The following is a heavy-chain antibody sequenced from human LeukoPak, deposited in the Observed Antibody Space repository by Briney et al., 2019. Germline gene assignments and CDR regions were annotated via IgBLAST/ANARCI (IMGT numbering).Heavy chain of an antibody. D-gene: IGHD7-27*01. CDR3: ARDLPRGNWEQ. J-gene: IGHJ4*02. Sequence: PGGSLRLSCAASGFNVSGDYMSWVRQAPGKGLEWGSVIYSGGSTYYADSVKGRVIISRDNSKNTGYLQRNSLRAEDTAVHYWARDLPRGNWEQWGQETLVSVPS. CDR2: IYSGGST. CDR1: GFNVSGDY. V-gene: IGHV3-53*01.